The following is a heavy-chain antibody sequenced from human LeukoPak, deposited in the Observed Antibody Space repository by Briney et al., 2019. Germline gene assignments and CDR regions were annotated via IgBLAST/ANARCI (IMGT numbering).Heavy chain of an antibody. J-gene: IGHJ4*02. V-gene: IGHV3-7*01. CDR3: VSMVRGIGY. CDR1: RFTFGSYW. D-gene: IGHD3-10*01. Sequence: GGSLRLSCAASRFTFGSYWMSWVRQAPGKGLEWVANIKQDGSEKYYVDSVKGRFTISRGNAKNSLYLQMNSLRAEDTAMYYCVSMVRGIGYWGQGTLVTVSS. CDR2: IKQDGSEK.